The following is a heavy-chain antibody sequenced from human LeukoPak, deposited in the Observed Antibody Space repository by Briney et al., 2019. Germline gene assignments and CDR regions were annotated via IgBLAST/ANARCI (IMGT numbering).Heavy chain of an antibody. CDR3: ARAPYGVNSWGDFDY. D-gene: IGHD4-23*01. J-gene: IGHJ4*02. CDR2: IYPGESDT. V-gene: IGHV5-51*01. CDR1: GYSFTRYW. Sequence: GESSQISCKGSGYSFTRYWIGWVRHMPGKGLEWMGIIYPGESDTRCSPSFQGQVTISADKSISTAYLQWSSLKAADTAMYYCARAPYGVNSWGDFDYWGQGNLLTVPS.